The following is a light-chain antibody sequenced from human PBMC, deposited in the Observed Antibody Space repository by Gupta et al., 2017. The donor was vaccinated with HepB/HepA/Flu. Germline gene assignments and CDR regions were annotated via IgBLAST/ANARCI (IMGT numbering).Light chain of an antibody. J-gene: IGLJ2*01. CDR3: CSYTSSSTRV. V-gene: IGLV2-14*03. Sequence: QSALTQPASVSGSPGQSITISCTGTSSDVGGYNYVSWYQQHPGKAHKLMIYDVSKRPPGVATRFSGSKSGNTASLTISGLQEEDEADYYCCSYTSSSTRVFGGGTKLTVL. CDR2: DVS. CDR1: SSDVGGYNY.